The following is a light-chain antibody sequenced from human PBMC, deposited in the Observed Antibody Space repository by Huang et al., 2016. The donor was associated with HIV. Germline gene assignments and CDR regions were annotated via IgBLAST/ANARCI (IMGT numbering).Light chain of an antibody. CDR3: QQYYSTPPVT. J-gene: IGKJ5*01. CDR2: WAS. CDR1: QSVLYRSDNQNY. V-gene: IGKV4-1*01. Sequence: DIVMTQSPDSLAVSLGERATINCKSSQSVLYRSDNQNYLAWYQQKPGQPPKLLIYWASTRESGVPDRFSGTGSGTDFTHPISSLQAEDVAVYDCQQYYSTPPVTFGQGTQLEIK.